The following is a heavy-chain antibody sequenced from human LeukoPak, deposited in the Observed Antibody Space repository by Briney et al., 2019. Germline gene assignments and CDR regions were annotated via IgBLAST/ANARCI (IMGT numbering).Heavy chain of an antibody. D-gene: IGHD2-2*01. V-gene: IGHV3-49*04. Sequence: KTGGSLRLSCSTSGFTVGDYAMSWVRQAPGKGLKGVGFIQAKAYGGATKYAASVNGRFSISRDDSQSIANLQMNDLKTEDTAVYYCTRAPHPRCSSSGCYLDYWGQGTLVTVSS. CDR2: IQAKAYGGAT. J-gene: IGHJ4*02. CDR1: GFTVGDYA. CDR3: TRAPHPRCSSSGCYLDY.